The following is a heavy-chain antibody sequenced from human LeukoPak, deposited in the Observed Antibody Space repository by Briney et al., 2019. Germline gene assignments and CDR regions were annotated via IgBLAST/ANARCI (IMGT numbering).Heavy chain of an antibody. CDR3: VRASGGLSTSSDRVYYDTGLGV. CDR1: GFSFSTYT. J-gene: IGHJ6*02. V-gene: IGHV3-21*01. Sequence: GGSLRLSCAASGFSFSTYTMNWVRQAPGKGLDWVSSISSTASYIYYSDSVRGRFTISRDNAKNSLFLQMNRLTAEDTAVYFCVRASGGLSTSSDRVYYDTGLGVWGQGTTVTVSS. CDR2: ISSTASYI. D-gene: IGHD2/OR15-2a*01.